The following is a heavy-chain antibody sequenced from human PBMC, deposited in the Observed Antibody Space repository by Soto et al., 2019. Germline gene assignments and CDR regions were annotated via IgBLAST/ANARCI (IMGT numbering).Heavy chain of an antibody. CDR1: GYTFTSYD. V-gene: IGHV1-8*01. D-gene: IGHD3-3*01. CDR3: AREKSGYYDY. CDR2: MNPNRGKT. J-gene: IGHJ4*02. Sequence: QVQLVQSGAEVKKPGASVKVSCKASGYTFTSYDINWVRQATGQGLEWMGWMNPNRGKTGYAQKCQGKGNMTKSTAIRNAYRETRSLRSEDTAVYYSAREKSGYYDYWGQGTLVTVSS.